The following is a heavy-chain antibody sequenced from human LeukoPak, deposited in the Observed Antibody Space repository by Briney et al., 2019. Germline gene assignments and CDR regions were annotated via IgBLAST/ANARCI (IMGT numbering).Heavy chain of an antibody. V-gene: IGHV3-23*01. CDR3: AKAFGTNGYFQLPIDF. Sequence: PGGSLRLSCATSGFNFNSNAMIWVRQAPGKGLECVSAITAPGDATYYADSVKGRFSISRDNSKNTLYLLLNSLRVGDTALYYCAKAFGTNGYFQLPIDFWGQGTLVTVSS. J-gene: IGHJ4*02. CDR1: GFNFNSNA. CDR2: ITAPGDAT. D-gene: IGHD2-8*01.